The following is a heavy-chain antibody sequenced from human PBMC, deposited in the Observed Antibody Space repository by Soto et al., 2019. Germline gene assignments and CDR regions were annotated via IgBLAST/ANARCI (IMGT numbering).Heavy chain of an antibody. CDR3: ARLGYSYGYVFDY. CDR1: GGSISSSSYY. D-gene: IGHD5-18*01. Sequence: PSETLSLTCTVSGGSISSSSYYWGWIRQPPGKGLEWIGSIYYSGSTYYNPSLKSQVTISVDTSKNQFSLKLSSVTAADTAVYYCARLGYSYGYVFDYWGQGTLVTVSS. CDR2: IYYSGST. V-gene: IGHV4-39*01. J-gene: IGHJ4*02.